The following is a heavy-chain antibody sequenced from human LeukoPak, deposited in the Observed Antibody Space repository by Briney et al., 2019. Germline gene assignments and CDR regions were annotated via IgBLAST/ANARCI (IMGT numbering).Heavy chain of an antibody. Sequence: GGSLRLSCAASGFTVSSNYMSWVRQAPGKGLEWVSVIYSGGSTYYADSVKGRFTISRDNSKNTLYLQMNSLRAEDTAVYYCAREQAPRRNWNDGGDGFDPWGQGTLVTVSS. CDR3: AREQAPRRNWNDGGDGFDP. CDR2: IYSGGST. J-gene: IGHJ5*02. CDR1: GFTVSSNY. V-gene: IGHV3-53*01. D-gene: IGHD1-1*01.